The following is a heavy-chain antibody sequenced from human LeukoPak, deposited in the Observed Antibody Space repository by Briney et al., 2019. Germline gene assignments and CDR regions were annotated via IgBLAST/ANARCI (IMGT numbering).Heavy chain of an antibody. CDR1: GYIFTNNA. J-gene: IGHJ4*02. V-gene: IGHV7-4-1*02. CDR3: ARIRAPSSFGQRESDY. CDR2: INTNTRNP. D-gene: IGHD3-3*02. Sequence: GASVKVSCKASGYIFTNNAMNWVRQAPGQGLEWMGWINTNTRNPTYAQGFTGRFVFSLDTSVSTAYLQISSLKAEDTAVYYCARIRAPSSFGQRESDYWAREPWSPSPQ.